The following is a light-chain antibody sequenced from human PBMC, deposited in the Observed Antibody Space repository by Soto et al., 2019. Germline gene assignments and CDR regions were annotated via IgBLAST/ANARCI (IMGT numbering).Light chain of an antibody. V-gene: IGLV1-51*02. CDR3: GTWDSSLSAVV. CDR2: ENN. J-gene: IGLJ2*01. Sequence: QSVLTQPPSVSAAPGQTVTISCSGSSSNIGNNYVSWYQQLPGTAPKLLIYENNKRPTEITDRLSGSKSGTSATLGITGPQTGDEADYYCGTWDSSLSAVVFGVGTKLTVL. CDR1: SSNIGNNY.